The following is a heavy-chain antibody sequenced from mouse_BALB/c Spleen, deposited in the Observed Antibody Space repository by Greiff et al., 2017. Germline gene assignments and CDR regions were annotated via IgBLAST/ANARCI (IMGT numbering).Heavy chain of an antibody. D-gene: IGHD1-1*01. CDR1: GFSLTSYG. Sequence: VKLMESGPGLVAPSQSLSITCTVSGFSLTSYGVHWVRQPPGKGLEWLGVIWAGGSTNYNSALMSRLSISKDNSKSQVFLKMNSLQTDDTAMYYCAREGSSYDYYAMDYWGQGTSVTVSS. CDR3: AREGSSYDYYAMDY. V-gene: IGHV2-9*02. CDR2: IWAGGST. J-gene: IGHJ4*01.